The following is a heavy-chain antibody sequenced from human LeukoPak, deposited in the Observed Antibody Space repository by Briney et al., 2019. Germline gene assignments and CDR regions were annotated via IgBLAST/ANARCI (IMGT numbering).Heavy chain of an antibody. D-gene: IGHD6-13*01. CDR1: GFTFSNYW. V-gene: IGHV3-7*01. J-gene: IGHJ4*02. CDR3: ARASPKTLIAAADINYFDY. CDR2: IKQDESEK. Sequence: GGSLRLSCSASGFTFSNYWMSWVRQAPVKGLEWVANIKQDESEKYYVDSVKGRFTISRDNAKSSLYLQMNSLRAEDTAVYYCARASPKTLIAAADINYFDYWGQGTLVTVSS.